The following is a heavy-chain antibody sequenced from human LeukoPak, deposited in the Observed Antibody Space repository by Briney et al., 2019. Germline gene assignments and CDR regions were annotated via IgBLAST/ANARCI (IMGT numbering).Heavy chain of an antibody. J-gene: IGHJ4*02. CDR3: ARAEGIAVAGSSEPLDY. CDR1: GYTFTSYG. V-gene: IGHV1-18*01. D-gene: IGHD6-19*01. Sequence: ASVKVSCKASGYTFTSYGISWVRQAPGQGLEWMGWNTAYNGNTNYAQKLQGRVTMTTDTSTSTAYMELRSLRSDDTAVYYCARAEGIAVAGSSEPLDYWGQGTLVTVSS. CDR2: NTAYNGNT.